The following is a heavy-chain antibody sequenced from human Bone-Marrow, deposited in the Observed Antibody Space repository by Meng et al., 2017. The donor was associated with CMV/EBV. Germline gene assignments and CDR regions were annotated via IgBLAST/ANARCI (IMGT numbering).Heavy chain of an antibody. J-gene: IGHJ6*02. Sequence: ASVKVSCKASGYTFTGYYMHWVRQAPGQGLEWMGIINPSGGSTSYAQKFQGRVTMTRDTSTSTVYMELSSLRSEDTAVYYCASTYYDFWSGYYDYYYYGMDVWGQGTTVTVSS. CDR1: GYTFTGYY. CDR2: INPSGGST. CDR3: ASTYYDFWSGYYDYYYYGMDV. D-gene: IGHD3-3*01. V-gene: IGHV1-46*01.